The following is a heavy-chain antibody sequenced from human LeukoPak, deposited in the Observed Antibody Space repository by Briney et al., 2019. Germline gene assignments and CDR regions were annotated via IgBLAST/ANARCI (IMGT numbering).Heavy chain of an antibody. D-gene: IGHD5-24*01. Sequence: GGSLRLSCAASGFTFSSYAMHWVRQAPGKGLEWVAVISYDGSNKYYADSVNGRFTISRDNSKNTLSLQMNSLRAADTAVYYCAKGGLRDGYSYASWGQGTLITVSS. CDR1: GFTFSSYA. CDR3: AKGGLRDGYSYAS. CDR2: ISYDGSNK. V-gene: IGHV3-30-3*01. J-gene: IGHJ5*02.